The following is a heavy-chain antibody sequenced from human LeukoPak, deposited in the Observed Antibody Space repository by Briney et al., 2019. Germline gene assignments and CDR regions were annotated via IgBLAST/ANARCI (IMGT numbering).Heavy chain of an antibody. D-gene: IGHD6-19*01. CDR3: ARDEHQYFHASSGRFDY. CDR2: IKQDGSEE. CDR1: GFTFSSYW. Sequence: PGGSLRLSCAASGFTFSSYWMGWVRQAPGKGLEWVANIKQDGSEEYYVGSVRGRLTISRDNAKSSLYLQMNSLRAEDTAVYFCARDEHQYFHASSGRFDYWGQGILVTVSS. J-gene: IGHJ4*02. V-gene: IGHV3-7*04.